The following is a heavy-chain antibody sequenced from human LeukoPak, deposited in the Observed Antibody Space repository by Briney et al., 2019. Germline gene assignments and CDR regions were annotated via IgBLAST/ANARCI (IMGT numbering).Heavy chain of an antibody. Sequence: QPGGSLRLSCAASGFTFSSYEMNWVRQAPGKGLEWVSYISSSGSTIYYADSVKGRFTISRDNAKNSLYLQMNSLRAEDTAVYYCAAYYYDGSGYYYWGQGTLVTVSS. V-gene: IGHV3-48*03. J-gene: IGHJ4*02. CDR2: ISSSGSTI. CDR3: AAYYYDGSGYYY. D-gene: IGHD3-22*01. CDR1: GFTFSSYE.